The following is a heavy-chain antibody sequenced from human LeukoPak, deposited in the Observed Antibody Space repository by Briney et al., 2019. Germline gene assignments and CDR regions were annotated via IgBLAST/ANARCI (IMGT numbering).Heavy chain of an antibody. J-gene: IGHJ5*02. CDR1: GVSIRGYY. Sequence: PSETLSLTCTVSGVSIRGYYWSWIRQPPGQGLECIGYIHYSGSTNYNPSLKSRVTISLDMSKNQFSLKLNSVTAADTAVYYCAREGQWLPDWFDPWGQGTLVTVSS. V-gene: IGHV4-59*01. D-gene: IGHD6-19*01. CDR2: IHYSGST. CDR3: AREGQWLPDWFDP.